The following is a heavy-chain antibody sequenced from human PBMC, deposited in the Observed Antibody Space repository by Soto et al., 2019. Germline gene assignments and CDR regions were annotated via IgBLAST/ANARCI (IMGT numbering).Heavy chain of an antibody. J-gene: IGHJ4*02. Sequence: ASVKVSCKASGGTFSSYAISWVRQAPGQGLEWMGGIIPIFGTANYAQKFQGRVTITADKSTSTAYMELSSLRSEDTAVYYCARDRRTYYNFCSVYCAFDYCGQGTLVTVSS. CDR3: ARDRRTYYNFCSVYCAFDY. D-gene: IGHD3-3*01. CDR2: IIPIFGTA. V-gene: IGHV1-69*06. CDR1: GGTFSSYA.